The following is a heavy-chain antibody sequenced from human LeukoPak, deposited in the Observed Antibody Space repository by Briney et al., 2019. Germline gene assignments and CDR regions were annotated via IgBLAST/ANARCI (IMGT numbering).Heavy chain of an antibody. CDR2: IRYDGSYK. CDR3: AKDPRDHSYGWSWRYFDY. Sequence: GGSLRLSCAASGFTFSSYGMHWVRQAPGKGLEWVAFIRYDGSYKYYSDSVKGRFTISRDNSKNTLYLQMNSLRPEDTAVYYCAKDPRDHSYGWSWRYFDYWGQGTLVTVSS. D-gene: IGHD5-18*01. CDR1: GFTFSSYG. V-gene: IGHV3-30*02. J-gene: IGHJ4*02.